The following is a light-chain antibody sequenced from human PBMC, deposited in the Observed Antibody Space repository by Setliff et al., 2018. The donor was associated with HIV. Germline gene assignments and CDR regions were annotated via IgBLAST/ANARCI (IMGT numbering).Light chain of an antibody. CDR2: DNH. V-gene: IGLV1-51*01. CDR1: RSNIGDRS. J-gene: IGLJ1*01. Sequence: QSALTQPPSVSAASGQKVSISCSGSRSNIGDRSVSWYQHLPGTAPKLLIHDNHERPSGIPERFSGSTSGTSATLAISGLQTGDEADYYCGAWDTSLAVYVFGTGTKSPS. CDR3: GAWDTSLAVYV.